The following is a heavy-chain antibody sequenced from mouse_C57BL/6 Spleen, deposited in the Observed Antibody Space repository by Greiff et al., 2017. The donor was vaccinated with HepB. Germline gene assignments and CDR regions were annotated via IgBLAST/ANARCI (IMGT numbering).Heavy chain of an antibody. V-gene: IGHV1-69*01. CDR3: ARSLNDYFDY. J-gene: IGHJ2*01. CDR1: GYTFTSYW. Sequence: QVQLQQPGAELVMPGASVKLSCKASGYTFTSYWMHWVKQSPGQGLEWIGEIDPSDSYTNYNQKFKGKSTLTVDKSSSTAYMQLSSLTSEDSAVYYCARSLNDYFDYWGQGTTLTVSS. CDR2: IDPSDSYT.